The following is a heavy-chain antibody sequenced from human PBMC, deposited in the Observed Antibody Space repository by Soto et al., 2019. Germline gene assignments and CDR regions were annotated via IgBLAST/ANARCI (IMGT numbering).Heavy chain of an antibody. J-gene: IGHJ6*02. CDR1: GFTFSTYS. V-gene: IGHV3-21*01. CDR3: AREYTAWPLAYGLDV. CDR2: ISSRSDI. Sequence: LRLSCVGSGFTFSTYSINWVRQAPGKGLEWVSSISSRSDIYYADSVKGRFTISRDNAKNSVSLQMNSLRAEDTAVYYCAREYTAWPLAYGLDVWGQGTTVTVYS. D-gene: IGHD2-2*02.